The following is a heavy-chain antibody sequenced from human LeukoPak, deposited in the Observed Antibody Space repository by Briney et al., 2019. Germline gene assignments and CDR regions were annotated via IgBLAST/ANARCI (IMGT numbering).Heavy chain of an antibody. D-gene: IGHD5-12*01. Sequence: PGGSLRLSCAASGFTFSSYEMNWVRQAPGKGLEWVSYISSSGSTIYYADSVKGRFTISRDNAKNSLYLQMNSLRAEDTAVYYCARSQVATMGYWGQGTLVTVSS. CDR1: GFTFSSYE. V-gene: IGHV3-48*03. CDR2: ISSSGSTI. J-gene: IGHJ4*02. CDR3: ARSQVATMGY.